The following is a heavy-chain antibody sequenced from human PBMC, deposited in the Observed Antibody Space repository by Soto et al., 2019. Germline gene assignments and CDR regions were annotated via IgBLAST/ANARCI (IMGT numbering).Heavy chain of an antibody. V-gene: IGHV4-34*01. Sequence: PSETLSLTCAVHGGSFSGFYWTWIRQPPGKGLEWIGEINHSGSSNYNPPLKSRVTMSLDTSRNQFSLSLNSVTAADTAVYYCARMAGPWYFDLWGRGTLVTVS. CDR2: INHSGSS. CDR1: GGSFSGFY. J-gene: IGHJ2*01. CDR3: ARMAGPWYFDL.